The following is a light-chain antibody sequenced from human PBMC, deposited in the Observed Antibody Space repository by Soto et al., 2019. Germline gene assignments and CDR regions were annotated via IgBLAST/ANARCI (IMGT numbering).Light chain of an antibody. CDR2: GAS. CDR1: QYINTR. J-gene: IGKJ5*01. CDR3: QQREHWPPIT. V-gene: IGKV3-11*01. Sequence: EIVLTQSPATLSSFPGDRVTLSCRASQYINTRLAWYQHRPGQAPRLLIYGASNRATGIPDRFSGSGSGTDFTLTIGRLEPEDFAVYYCQQREHWPPITFGQGTRLEIK.